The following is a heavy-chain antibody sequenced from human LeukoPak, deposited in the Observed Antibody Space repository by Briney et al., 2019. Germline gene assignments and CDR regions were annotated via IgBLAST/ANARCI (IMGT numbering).Heavy chain of an antibody. CDR1: GFTFSSYW. CDR3: ARSPGGGYYYYYMDV. D-gene: IGHD3-16*01. J-gene: IGHJ6*03. V-gene: IGHV3-74*01. Sequence: PGGSLRLSCAASGFTFSSYWMHWVRQAPGKGLVWVSRINSDGSSTSYADSVKGRFTISRDNAKNTLYLQMNSLRAEDTAVYYCARSPGGGYYYYYMDVWGKGTTVTVSS. CDR2: INSDGSST.